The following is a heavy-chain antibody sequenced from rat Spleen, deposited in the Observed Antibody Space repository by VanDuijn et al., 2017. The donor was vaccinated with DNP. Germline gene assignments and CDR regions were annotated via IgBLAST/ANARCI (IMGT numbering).Heavy chain of an antibody. CDR1: GFTFSDYY. D-gene: IGHD4-3*01. CDR2: IRYDGCST. CDR3: IRWNSGHFDY. V-gene: IGHV5-22*01. Sequence: EVQLVESGGGLVQPGRSLKLSCAASGFTFSDYYMAWVRQAPTKGLEWVAYIRYDGCSTYYGDSVKGRFAISRDNAKSTLYLQMNSLRSEDMATYYCIRWNSGHFDYWGQGVMVTVSS. J-gene: IGHJ2*01.